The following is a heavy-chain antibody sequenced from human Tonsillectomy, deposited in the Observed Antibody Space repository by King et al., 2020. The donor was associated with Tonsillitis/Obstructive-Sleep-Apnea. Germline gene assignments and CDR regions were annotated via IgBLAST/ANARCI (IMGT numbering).Heavy chain of an antibody. CDR1: GFSLSNARMG. D-gene: IGHD3-3*01. CDR3: AREAYYDFWGGGGDYYYYYMDV. Sequence: QVTLKESGPVLVKPTETLTLTCTVSGFSLSNARMGVSWIRQPPGKALEGLAHIFSNDEKSYSTSLKSRLTIFKDTSKSQVVLTMTNMDPVDTATYYCAREAYYDFWGGGGDYYYYYMDVWGKGTTVTVSS. J-gene: IGHJ6*03. V-gene: IGHV2-26*01. CDR2: IFSNDEK.